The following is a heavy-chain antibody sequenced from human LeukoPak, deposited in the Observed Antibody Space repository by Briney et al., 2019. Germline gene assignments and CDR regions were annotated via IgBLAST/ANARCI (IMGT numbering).Heavy chain of an antibody. D-gene: IGHD3-9*01. CDR1: GFTFSSYG. CDR2: ISYDGSNK. J-gene: IGHJ6*02. CDR3: AKCLSDILTGSFWYYYYGMDV. Sequence: PGGSLRLSCAASGFTFSSYGMHWVRQAPGKGLEWAAVISYDGSNKYYADSVKGRFTISRDNSKNTLYLQMNSLRAEDTAVYYCAKCLSDILTGSFWYYYYGMDVWGQGTTVTVSS. V-gene: IGHV3-30*18.